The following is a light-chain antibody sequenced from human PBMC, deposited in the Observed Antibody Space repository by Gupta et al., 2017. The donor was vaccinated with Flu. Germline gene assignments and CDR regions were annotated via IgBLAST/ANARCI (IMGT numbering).Light chain of an antibody. CDR1: NSNTGRNS. CDR3: SAWDDSLNGPV. V-gene: IGLV1-44*01. J-gene: IGLJ3*02. Sequence: QSVLTQPPSASGTPGQWITISCFGSNSNTGRNSVNWYQHLPGTAPRLLIFSNDQRPSGVPDRFTASRSATSASLAICGLQSEDEADYYCSAWDDSLNGPVFGGGTKLTVL. CDR2: SND.